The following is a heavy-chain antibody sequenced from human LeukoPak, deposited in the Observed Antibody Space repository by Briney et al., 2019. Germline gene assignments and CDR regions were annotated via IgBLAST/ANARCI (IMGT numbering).Heavy chain of an antibody. CDR3: VRGLGDY. CDR2: IVIDGRII. Sequence: GRSLRLSCAAAGFTPSTYWMHWVRQGPGKALVWHARIVIDGRIITHADSVEGRFTISTDNAKNTVYLQLNDLRDEDTATYYCVRGLGDYWGQGTLVTVSS. D-gene: IGHD3-16*01. V-gene: IGHV3-74*03. J-gene: IGHJ4*02. CDR1: GFTPSTYW.